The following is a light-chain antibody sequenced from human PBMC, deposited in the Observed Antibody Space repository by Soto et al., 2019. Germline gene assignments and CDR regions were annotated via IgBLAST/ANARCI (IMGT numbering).Light chain of an antibody. CDR2: EVS. CDR3: SSYTFTTTVV. V-gene: IGLV2-14*01. CDR1: SSDIGGYNY. Sequence: QSVLTQPASVSGSPGQSITISCTGTSSDIGGYNYVSWYQHHPGKAPKLMIYEVSKRPSGVSNRFSGSKSANTASLTISGLQAEDEADYYCSSYTFTTTVVFGGGTKLTVL. J-gene: IGLJ2*01.